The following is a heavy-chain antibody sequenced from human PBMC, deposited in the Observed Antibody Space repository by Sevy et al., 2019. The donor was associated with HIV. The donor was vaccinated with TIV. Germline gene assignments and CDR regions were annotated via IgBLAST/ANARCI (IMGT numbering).Heavy chain of an antibody. CDR1: RFSFSSYG. CDR3: AKNSDEYIQNWYPPDY. V-gene: IGHV3-30*18. D-gene: IGHD1-1*01. CDR2: ISYHGTNK. J-gene: IGHJ4*02. Sequence: GGSLRLSCVASRFSFSSYGMHWVRQAPGKGLEWVALISYHGTNKYYGDSVRGRFTVSRDNSRNTLYLQMDSLRAEDTAVYYCAKNSDEYIQNWYPPDYWGQGTLVTVSS.